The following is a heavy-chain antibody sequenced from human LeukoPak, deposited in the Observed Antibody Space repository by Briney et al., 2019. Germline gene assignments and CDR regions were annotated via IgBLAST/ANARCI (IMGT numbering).Heavy chain of an antibody. D-gene: IGHD3-3*01. CDR2: IKQDGSEK. Sequence: PGGSLRLSCAASGFTFSSYWMSWVRQAPGKGLEWVANIKQDGSEKYYVDSVKGRFAISRDNAKNSLYLQMNSLRAEDTAVYYCAKGNDFWSGYHDYWGQGTLVTVSS. CDR3: AKGNDFWSGYHDY. J-gene: IGHJ4*02. CDR1: GFTFSSYW. V-gene: IGHV3-7*01.